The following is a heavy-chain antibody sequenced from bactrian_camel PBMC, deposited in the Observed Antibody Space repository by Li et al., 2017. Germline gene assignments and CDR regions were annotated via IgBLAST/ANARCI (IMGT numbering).Heavy chain of an antibody. CDR3: AADSTRGTWCSPDIIFDLDTYNI. D-gene: IGHD6*01. V-gene: IGHV3S31*01. Sequence: DVQLVESGGGLVQPGGSLRLSCTASGLDYSRSCMGWFRQAPGQEREAVAAISAGGGSLAGGGSTFYADSVKGRFFISQDDQAKMVYLQMDSLKPEDTAMYYCAADSTRGTWCSPDIIFDLDTYNIWGQGTQVTVS. CDR1: GLDYSRSC. J-gene: IGHJ4*01. CDR2: ISAGGGSLAGGGST.